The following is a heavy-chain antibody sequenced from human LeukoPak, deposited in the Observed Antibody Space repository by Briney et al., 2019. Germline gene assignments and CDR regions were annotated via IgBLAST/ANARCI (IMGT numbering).Heavy chain of an antibody. CDR2: ISYDGSNK. Sequence: GGSLRLSCAASGFTFSSYAMHWVRQAPGKGLEWVAVISYDGSNKYYADSVKGRFTISRDNSKNTLYLQMNSLRAEDTAAYYCARSMVVAATDLDFDYWGQGTLVTVSS. CDR3: ARSMVVAATDLDFDY. J-gene: IGHJ4*02. V-gene: IGHV3-30*04. CDR1: GFTFSSYA. D-gene: IGHD2-15*01.